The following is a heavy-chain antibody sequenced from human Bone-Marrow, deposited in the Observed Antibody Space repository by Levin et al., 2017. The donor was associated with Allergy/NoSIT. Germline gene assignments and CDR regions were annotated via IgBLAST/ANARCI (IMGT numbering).Heavy chain of an antibody. V-gene: IGHV4-59*01. Sequence: SETLSLTCTVSGGSITSYYWTWIRQSPEKRLEWIGYIYYSGSTNYNPSLKTRVTMSVDTSKNLFSLNLRSVTAADSAVYYCARATPYGGNSYYYFYMDVWGKGTTVTVSS. CDR2: IYYSGST. D-gene: IGHD4/OR15-4a*01. CDR1: GGSITSYY. CDR3: ARATPYGGNSYYYFYMDV. J-gene: IGHJ6*03.